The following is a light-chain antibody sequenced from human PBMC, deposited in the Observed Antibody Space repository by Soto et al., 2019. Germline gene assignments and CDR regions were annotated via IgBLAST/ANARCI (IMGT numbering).Light chain of an antibody. CDR2: DAS. V-gene: IGKV3-15*01. CDR3: QHYNNWPFT. Sequence: EIVLTQSPGTLSLSPGERATLFCRASQSISSDLAWYQQRPGQAPRLLIHDASTRATGIPARFSGSGSGTEFTLTISSLQSEDFAVYYCQHYNNWPFTFGQGTKVDIK. J-gene: IGKJ2*01. CDR1: QSISSD.